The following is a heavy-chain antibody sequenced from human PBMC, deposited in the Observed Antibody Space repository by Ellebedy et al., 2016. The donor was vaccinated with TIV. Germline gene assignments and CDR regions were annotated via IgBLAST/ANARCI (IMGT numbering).Heavy chain of an antibody. Sequence: GESLKISCGASGFSFRSYWMTWVRQAPGKGLEWVANIKQDGSEKYYVDSVKGRFTISRDNAKNSLYLHLNSLRAEDTAMYYCATDGSYGDYLSPTHAFVIWGQGTKVTVSS. CDR2: IKQDGSEK. CDR3: ATDGSYGDYLSPTHAFVI. D-gene: IGHD4-17*01. V-gene: IGHV3-7*01. CDR1: GFSFRSYW. J-gene: IGHJ3*02.